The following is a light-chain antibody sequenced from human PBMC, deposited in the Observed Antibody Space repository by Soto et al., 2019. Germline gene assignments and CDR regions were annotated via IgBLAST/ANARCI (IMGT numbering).Light chain of an antibody. CDR3: QQRSNWPLYT. Sequence: EIVLTQSPATLSLSPGERATLSCRASQSVSSYLAWYQQTPGQAPRLLIYEASNRATGFPARFSGSGSGTDFTLTISSLEPEDVAVYYCQQRSNWPLYTCGQGTKLEIK. CDR2: EAS. V-gene: IGKV3-11*01. CDR1: QSVSSY. J-gene: IGKJ2*01.